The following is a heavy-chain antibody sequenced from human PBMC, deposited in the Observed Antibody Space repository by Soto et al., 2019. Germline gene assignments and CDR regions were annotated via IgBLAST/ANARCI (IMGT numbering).Heavy chain of an antibody. Sequence: SVKVSCKASGGTFSSYAISWVRQAPGQGLEWMGGIIPIFGTANYAQKFQGRVTITADESTSTAYMELSSLRSEDTAVYYCARDHSSGWYVDYYYGMDVWGQGTTVTVSS. CDR1: GGTFSSYA. J-gene: IGHJ6*02. D-gene: IGHD6-19*01. V-gene: IGHV1-69*13. CDR2: IIPIFGTA. CDR3: ARDHSSGWYVDYYYGMDV.